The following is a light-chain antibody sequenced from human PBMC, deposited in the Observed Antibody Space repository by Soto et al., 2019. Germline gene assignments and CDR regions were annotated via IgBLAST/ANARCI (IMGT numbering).Light chain of an antibody. CDR1: QSVSSSY. CDR2: DAT. CDR3: QQYGSSPALT. Sequence: EIVLTQSPGTLSLSPGERATLSCRASQSVSSSYVAWYQQKAGQAPRLLIYDATSRVTGIPDRFSGSMSGKDFTLTIRRLEPEDFAVYYCQQYGSSPALTFCGGTKVEIK. V-gene: IGKV3-20*01. J-gene: IGKJ4*01.